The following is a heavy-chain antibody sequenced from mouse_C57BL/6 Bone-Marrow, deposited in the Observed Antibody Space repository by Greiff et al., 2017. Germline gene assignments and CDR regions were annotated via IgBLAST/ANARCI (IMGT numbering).Heavy chain of an antibody. CDR3: ARQVWAWFAY. D-gene: IGHD4-1*01. CDR1: GFTFSSYG. Sequence: DVKLVESGGDLVKPGGSLKLSCAASGFTFSSYGMSWVRQTPDKRLEWVATISSGGSYTYYPDCVKGRFTISRDNAKNTLYLQMSSLKSEDTAMYYCARQVWAWFAYWGQGTLVTVSA. J-gene: IGHJ3*01. CDR2: ISSGGSYT. V-gene: IGHV5-6*02.